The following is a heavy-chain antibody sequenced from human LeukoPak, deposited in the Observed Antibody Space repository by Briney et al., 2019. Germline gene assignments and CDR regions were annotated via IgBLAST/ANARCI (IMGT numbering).Heavy chain of an antibody. CDR2: IYTSRGT. D-gene: IGHD3-3*01. CDR3: AYRTSTYYDFWIGYLPRYMDV. J-gene: IGHJ6*03. CDR1: GGSISSGSYY. V-gene: IGHV4-61*02. Sequence: SETLSLTCTVSGGSISSGSYYWRWIRQPAGKGLEWIGRIYTSRGTNYNPSLKSRVTISIASSKNQFSLKLSSGSAAGTAVYYCAYRTSTYYDFWIGYLPRYMDVWGKGTTVTVSS.